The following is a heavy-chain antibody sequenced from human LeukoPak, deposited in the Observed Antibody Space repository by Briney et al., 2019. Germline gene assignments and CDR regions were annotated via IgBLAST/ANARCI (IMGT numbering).Heavy chain of an antibody. CDR2: ISGCGGNT. Sequence: GGSLRLSCAASGFTFRSYAMSWVRQAPGKGLEWVSSISGCGGNTHYADSVKGRFTISRDNSKNTLYLQMNSLRAEDTAIYYCARRLDLGSIVVVVAATGCFDYWGQGTLVTVSS. CDR3: ARRLDLGSIVVVVAATGCFDY. D-gene: IGHD2-15*01. CDR1: GFTFRSYA. V-gene: IGHV3-23*01. J-gene: IGHJ4*02.